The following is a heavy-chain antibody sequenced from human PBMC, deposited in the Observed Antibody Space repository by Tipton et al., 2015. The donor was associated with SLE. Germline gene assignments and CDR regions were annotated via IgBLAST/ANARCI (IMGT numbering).Heavy chain of an antibody. J-gene: IGHJ5*02. D-gene: IGHD2-15*01. CDR3: ARGGGGSYRWFDP. Sequence: TLSLTCAVYGGSFSNYYWSWIRQPPGKGLEWIGEINHRGSTNYSPSLKSRVTISVDKSKNQFSLKLSSVTAADTAVYYCARGGGGSYRWFDPWGQGTLVTVSS. CDR1: GGSFSNYY. V-gene: IGHV4-34*01. CDR2: INHRGST.